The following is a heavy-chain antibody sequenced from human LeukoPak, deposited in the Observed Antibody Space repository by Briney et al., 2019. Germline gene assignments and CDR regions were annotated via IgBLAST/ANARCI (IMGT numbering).Heavy chain of an antibody. D-gene: IGHD3-9*01. CDR3: ARGNFLYYDILTGYSVYFQH. V-gene: IGHV4-34*01. Sequence: SETLSLTCAVYGGSFSGYYWSRIRQPPGKGLEWIGEINHSGSTNYNPSLKSRVTISVDTSKNQFSLKLSSVTAADTAVYYCARGNFLYYDILTGYSVYFQHWGQGTLVTVSS. CDR2: INHSGST. CDR1: GGSFSGYY. J-gene: IGHJ1*01.